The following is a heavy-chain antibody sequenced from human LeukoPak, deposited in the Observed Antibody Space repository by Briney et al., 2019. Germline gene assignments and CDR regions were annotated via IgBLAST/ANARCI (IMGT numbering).Heavy chain of an antibody. CDR1: GGSISSSSYY. Sequence: PSETLSLTCTVSGGSISSSSYYWGWIRQPPGKGLEWIGSIYYSGSTYYNPSLKSRVTISVDTSKNQFSLKLSSVTAADTAVYYCARQVREQWLTYYYYGMDVWGQGTTVTVSS. V-gene: IGHV4-39*01. CDR3: ARQVREQWLTYYYYGMDV. J-gene: IGHJ6*02. CDR2: IYYSGST. D-gene: IGHD6-19*01.